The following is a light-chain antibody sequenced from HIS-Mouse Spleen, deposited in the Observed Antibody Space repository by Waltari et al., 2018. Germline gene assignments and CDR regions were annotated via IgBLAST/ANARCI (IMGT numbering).Light chain of an antibody. CDR3: QQYNNWHPLT. CDR2: GAS. CDR1: QSVSSN. J-gene: IGKJ4*01. Sequence: EIVMTQSPATLSVSPGERATLSCRASQSVSSNLAWYQQKPGQAPMLLIYGASTRATGIPARFSGSGSGTEFTLTISSLQSEDFAVYYCQQYNNWHPLTFGGGTKVEIK. V-gene: IGKV3-15*01.